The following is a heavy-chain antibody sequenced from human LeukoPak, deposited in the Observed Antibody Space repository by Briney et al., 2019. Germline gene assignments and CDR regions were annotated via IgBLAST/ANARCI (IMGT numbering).Heavy chain of an antibody. D-gene: IGHD4-17*01. V-gene: IGHV1-3*01. Sequence: GASVKDSCKASGYIFPDYAIQWVRPAPGQGREWMGWINDGNGKTKYSQKFQGRVTITRDTSASTAYMELSGLRSDDTAVYYCARARWTSTVTTYYLDFWGQGTLVTVSS. CDR2: INDGNGKT. CDR3: ARARWTSTVTTYYLDF. J-gene: IGHJ4*02. CDR1: GYIFPDYA.